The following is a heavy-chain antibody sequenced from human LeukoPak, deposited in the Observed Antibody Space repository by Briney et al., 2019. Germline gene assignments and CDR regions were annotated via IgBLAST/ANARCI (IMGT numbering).Heavy chain of an antibody. CDR3: AIHPSDSSGYFSY. D-gene: IGHD3-22*01. J-gene: IGHJ4*02. CDR1: GYTFTSYA. Sequence: GASVKVSCKASGYTFTSYAMNWVRQAPGQGLEYMGWIDTKTGNPTYAQGFTGRFVFSLDTSVSTAYLQISSLKAEDTAVYYCAIHPSDSSGYFSYWGLGALVTVSS. CDR2: IDTKTGNP. V-gene: IGHV7-4-1*02.